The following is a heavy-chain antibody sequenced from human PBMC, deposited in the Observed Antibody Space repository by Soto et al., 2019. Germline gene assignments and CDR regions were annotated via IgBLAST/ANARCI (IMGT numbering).Heavy chain of an antibody. Sequence: ETLSLTCTVSGGSISSSSYYWGWIRQPPGKGLEWIGSIYYSGSTYYNPSLKSRVTISVDTSKNQFSLELSSVTAADTAVYYCARQRIQLWLEVGWFDPWGQGTLVTVSS. CDR3: ARQRIQLWLEVGWFDP. D-gene: IGHD5-18*01. V-gene: IGHV4-39*01. CDR2: IYYSGST. CDR1: GGSISSSSYY. J-gene: IGHJ5*02.